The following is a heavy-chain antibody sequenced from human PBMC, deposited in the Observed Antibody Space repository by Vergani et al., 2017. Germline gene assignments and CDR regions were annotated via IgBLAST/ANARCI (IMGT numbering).Heavy chain of an antibody. CDR1: GGTFSSYA. J-gene: IGHJ5*02. CDR2: IIPIFGTA. D-gene: IGHD3-22*01. Sequence: QVQLVQSGAEVKKPGSSVKVSCKASGGTFSSYAISWVRQAPGQGLEWMGGIIPIFGTANYAQKFQGRVTITADESTSTAYMELSSLRSEDTAVYYCARRSLYHYDSSGYFSNVKLHLKPFDPWGQGTLVTVSS. V-gene: IGHV1-69*01. CDR3: ARRSLYHYDSSGYFSNVKLHLKPFDP.